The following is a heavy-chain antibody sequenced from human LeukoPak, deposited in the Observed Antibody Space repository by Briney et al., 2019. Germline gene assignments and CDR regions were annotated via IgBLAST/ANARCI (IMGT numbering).Heavy chain of an antibody. V-gene: IGHV4-39*01. J-gene: IGHJ3*02. CDR3: ARRWIAVAGIAFDI. D-gene: IGHD6-19*01. Sequence: KPSETLSLTSTVSGGSISISSYYWGWIRQPPGKGLEWDGSIYYSGSTYYNPSLKSRVTLSEHKTKNQFCLKPSSVTAADTAVYYCARRWIAVAGIAFDIWGQGTMVTVSS. CDR1: GGSISISSYY. CDR2: IYYSGST.